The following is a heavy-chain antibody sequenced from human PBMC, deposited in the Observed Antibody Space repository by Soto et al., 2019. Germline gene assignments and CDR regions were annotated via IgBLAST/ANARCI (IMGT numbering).Heavy chain of an antibody. V-gene: IGHV1-3*01. CDR2: INAGNGNT. D-gene: IGHD2-2*02. CDR1: GYTFTSYA. CDR3: ARGPRVVPAAIIGYSSY. J-gene: IGHJ4*02. Sequence: ASVKVSCKASGYTFTSYAMHWVRQAPGQRLEWMGWINAGNGNTKYSQKFQGRVTITRDTSASTAYMELSSLRSEDTAVYYCARGPRVVPAAIIGYSSYWGQGTLVTVSS.